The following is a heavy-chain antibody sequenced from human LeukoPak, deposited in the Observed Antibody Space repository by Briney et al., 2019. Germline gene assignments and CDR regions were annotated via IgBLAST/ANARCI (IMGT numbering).Heavy chain of an antibody. Sequence: PGGSLRLSCAASGFTLSSYAMSWVRQAPGKGLEWVSAISGSGGSTYYADSVKGRFTISRDNSKNTLYLQMNSLRAEDTALYYCAKDMAHPHKGVYYYYGMDVWGQGTTVTVSS. CDR1: GFTLSSYA. CDR2: ISGSGGST. V-gene: IGHV3-23*01. J-gene: IGHJ6*02. CDR3: AKDMAHPHKGVYYYYGMDV. D-gene: IGHD2-21*01.